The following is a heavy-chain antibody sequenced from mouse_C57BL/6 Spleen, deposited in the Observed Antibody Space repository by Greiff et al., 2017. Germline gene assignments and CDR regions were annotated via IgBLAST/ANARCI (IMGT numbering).Heavy chain of an antibody. Sequence: QVQLQQSGAELVRPGASVTLSCKASGYTFTDYEMHWVKQTPVHGLEWIGAIDPETGGTAYNQKFKGKAILTADKSSSTAYMEPRSLTSEDSAVYYCTRSDSSGYWGYWGQGTTLTVSS. V-gene: IGHV1-15*01. CDR3: TRSDSSGYWGY. D-gene: IGHD3-2*02. CDR1: GYTFTDYE. CDR2: IDPETGGT. J-gene: IGHJ2*01.